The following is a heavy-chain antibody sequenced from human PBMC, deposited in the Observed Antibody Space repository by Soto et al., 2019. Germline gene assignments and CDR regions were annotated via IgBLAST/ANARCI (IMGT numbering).Heavy chain of an antibody. CDR3: ARDPPLRYSGSYRYYYYGMDV. D-gene: IGHD1-26*01. CDR1: GFTFSSYS. Sequence: GGSLRLSCAASGFTFSSYSMNWVRQAPGKGLEWVSYISSSSSTIYYADSVKGRFTISRDNAKNSLYLQMNSLRDEDTAVYYCARDPPLRYSGSYRYYYYGMDVWGQGTTVTVSS. V-gene: IGHV3-48*02. CDR2: ISSSSSTI. J-gene: IGHJ6*02.